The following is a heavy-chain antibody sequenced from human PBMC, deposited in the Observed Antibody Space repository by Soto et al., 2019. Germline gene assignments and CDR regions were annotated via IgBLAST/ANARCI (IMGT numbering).Heavy chain of an antibody. CDR1: GGSFSGYY. CDR3: ARDKITGLFDY. D-gene: IGHD2-8*02. CDR2: INRSGST. V-gene: IGHV4-34*01. J-gene: IGHJ4*02. Sequence: QVQLQQWGAGLLKPSETLSLTCAVYGGSFSGYYWTWIRQPPGTGLEWIGEINRSGSTNYNPSLKSRVTLSVDTSKNQFSLKLTSVTAADTAVYYCARDKITGLFDYWGQGTLVTVSS.